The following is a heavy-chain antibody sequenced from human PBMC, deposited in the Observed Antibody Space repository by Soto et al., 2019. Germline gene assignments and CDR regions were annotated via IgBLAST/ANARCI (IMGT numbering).Heavy chain of an antibody. V-gene: IGHV3-23*01. Sequence: PGGSLRLSCAASGFTFSSYAMSWVRQAPGKGLEWVSAISGSGDSTYYADSVKGRFSMSRDNSRNTLYLQMNSLRAEDTAVYYCSARLILAPYWGQGTLVTVSS. J-gene: IGHJ4*02. CDR2: ISGSGDST. D-gene: IGHD2-8*01. CDR1: GFTFSSYA. CDR3: SARLILAPY.